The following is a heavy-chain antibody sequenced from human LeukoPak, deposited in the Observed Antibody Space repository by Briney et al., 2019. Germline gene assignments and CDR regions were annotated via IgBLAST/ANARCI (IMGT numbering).Heavy chain of an antibody. Sequence: ASVKVSCKASGYTFTSHGLSWARQAPGQGLEWMGWISIYSGNTNYAQKFQDGISMTTDTSTSTAYMELRSLKSDDTAVYYCASYRLVVVPAAMATNYYYYYGMDVWGQGTTVTVSS. V-gene: IGHV1-18*01. J-gene: IGHJ6*02. D-gene: IGHD2-2*01. CDR2: ISIYSGNT. CDR1: GYTFTSHG. CDR3: ASYRLVVVPAAMATNYYYYYGMDV.